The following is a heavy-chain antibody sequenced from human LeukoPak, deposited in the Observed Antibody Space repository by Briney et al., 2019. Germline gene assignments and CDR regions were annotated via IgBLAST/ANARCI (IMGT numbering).Heavy chain of an antibody. Sequence: SETLSLTCAVYGGSFSVYYWSWIRQPPGKGLEWIGEINHSGSTNYNPSLKSRVTISVDTSKNQFSLKLSSVTAADTAVYYCAREVLISLGTFDYWGQGTLVTASS. D-gene: IGHD3-16*01. CDR3: AREVLISLGTFDY. CDR1: GGSFSVYY. J-gene: IGHJ4*02. V-gene: IGHV4-34*01. CDR2: INHSGST.